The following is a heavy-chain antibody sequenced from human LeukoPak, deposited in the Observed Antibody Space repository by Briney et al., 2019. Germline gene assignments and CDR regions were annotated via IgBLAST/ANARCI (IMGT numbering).Heavy chain of an antibody. CDR2: IYFNGDT. Sequence: SQTLSLTCSVSGASIRSGGFYWSWLRQHPRRGLEWIGYIYFNGDTYHNPSLKSRVTISVDTSQNRFSLRVHSVTAADTAVYFCARARLRSEDFSTPYYFDFWGRGTLVTVSS. CDR1: GASIRSGGFY. V-gene: IGHV4-31*03. D-gene: IGHD3-16*01. CDR3: ARARLRSEDFSTPYYFDF. J-gene: IGHJ4*02.